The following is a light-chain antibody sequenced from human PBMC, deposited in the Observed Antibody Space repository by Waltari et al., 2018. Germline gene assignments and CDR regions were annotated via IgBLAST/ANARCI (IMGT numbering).Light chain of an antibody. J-gene: IGKJ5*01. CDR2: KAS. CDR3: QQYNSYST. V-gene: IGKV1-5*03. CDR1: QSISSR. Sequence: DIQMTQSPSTLFASVGDRVTITCRARQSISSRLAWYRQKPGKAPKLLIYKASSLESAVPSRFSGSGSGTEFTLTISSLQPDDFSTYYCQQYNSYSTFGQGTRLEIK.